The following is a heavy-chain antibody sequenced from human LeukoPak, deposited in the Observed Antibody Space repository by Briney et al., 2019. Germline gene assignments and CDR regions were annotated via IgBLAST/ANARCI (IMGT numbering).Heavy chain of an antibody. D-gene: IGHD3-10*01. CDR2: ISGSGGST. J-gene: IGHJ4*02. V-gene: IGHV3-23*01. CDR3: AKQRIVDYYGSGSYYNAYYFDY. Sequence: GGSLRLSCAASGFIVNSAYMSWVRQAPGKGLEWVSAISGSGGSTYYADSVKGRFTISRDNSKNTLYLQMNSLRAEDTAVYYCAKQRIVDYYGSGSYYNAYYFDYWGQGTLVTVSS. CDR1: GFIVNSAY.